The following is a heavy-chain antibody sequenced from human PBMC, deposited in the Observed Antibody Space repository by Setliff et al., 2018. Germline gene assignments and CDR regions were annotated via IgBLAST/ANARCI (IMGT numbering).Heavy chain of an antibody. CDR1: GFTFRNYG. CDR3: ARNWVTAQHYYYGMDV. CDR2: IWNDGSSK. V-gene: IGHV3-33*01. Sequence: GESLKISCVASGFTFRNYGMHWVRQAPGKGLEWVALIWNDGSSKFYGDSVKGRITISRDNSKNTLYLQMDSLRADDTAVYYCARNWVTAQHYYYGMDVWGQGTTVTVSS. J-gene: IGHJ6*02. D-gene: IGHD2-21*02.